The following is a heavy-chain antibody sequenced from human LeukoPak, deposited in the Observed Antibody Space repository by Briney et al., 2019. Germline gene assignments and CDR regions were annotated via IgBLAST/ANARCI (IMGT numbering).Heavy chain of an antibody. V-gene: IGHV3-53*01. CDR1: GFTFSSYA. J-gene: IGHJ2*01. CDR2: IYSGGST. CDR3: ARDRAQDWYFDL. Sequence: SGGSLRLSCAASGFTFSSYAMHWVRQAPGKGLEWVSVIYSGGSTYYADSVKGRFTISRDNSKNTLYLQLNSLRAEDTAVYYCARDRAQDWYFDLWGRGTLVTVSS.